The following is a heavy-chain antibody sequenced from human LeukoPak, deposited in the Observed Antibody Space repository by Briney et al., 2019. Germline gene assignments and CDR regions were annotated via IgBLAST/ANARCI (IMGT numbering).Heavy chain of an antibody. Sequence: SETLSLTCAVYGGSFSGYYWSWIRQPPGKGLEWIGEINHSGSTNYNPSLKSRVTISVDTSKNQFSLKPSSVTAADTAVYYCARDKVTMVRGPYYYYGMDVWGQGTTVTVSS. V-gene: IGHV4-34*01. CDR2: INHSGST. CDR1: GGSFSGYY. D-gene: IGHD3-10*01. CDR3: ARDKVTMVRGPYYYYGMDV. J-gene: IGHJ6*02.